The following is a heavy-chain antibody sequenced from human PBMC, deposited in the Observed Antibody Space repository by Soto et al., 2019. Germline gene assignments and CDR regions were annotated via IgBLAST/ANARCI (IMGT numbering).Heavy chain of an antibody. J-gene: IGHJ5*02. CDR3: ARGRVNYYGSGSYFPNWFDP. D-gene: IGHD3-10*01. CDR2: INHSGST. CDR1: GGSFSGYY. Sequence: QVQLQQWGAGLLKPSETLSLTCAVYGGSFSGYYWSWIRQPPGKGLEWIGEINHSGSTNYNPSLKSRVTISVNTSKNQFSRKLSSVTAADTAVYYCARGRVNYYGSGSYFPNWFDPWGQGTLVTVSS. V-gene: IGHV4-34*01.